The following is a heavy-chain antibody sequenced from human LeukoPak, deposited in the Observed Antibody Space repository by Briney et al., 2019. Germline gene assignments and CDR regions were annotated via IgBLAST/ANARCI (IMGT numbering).Heavy chain of an antibody. Sequence: SQTLSLTCAISGDSVSSNSAAWNWIRQSPSRGLEWLGRTYYRSKWYNDYAVSVKSRININPDTSKNQFSLQLNSVSPEDTAVYYCALSGYSSDYAAGDAFDIWGQGTMVTVSS. V-gene: IGHV6-1*01. CDR3: ALSGYSSDYAAGDAFDI. CDR1: GDSVSSNSAA. D-gene: IGHD6-19*01. J-gene: IGHJ3*02. CDR2: TYYRSKWYN.